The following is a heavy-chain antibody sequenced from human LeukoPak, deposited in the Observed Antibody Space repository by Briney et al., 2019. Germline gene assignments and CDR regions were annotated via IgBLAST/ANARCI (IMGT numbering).Heavy chain of an antibody. CDR2: INHSGST. CDR3: ARGRSGMDV. Sequence: PSETLSLTCTVSGGSVSSGSYYWSWIRQPPGTGLEWIGEINHSGSTNYNPSLKSRVTISVDTSKNQFSLKLSSVTAADTAVYYCARGRSGMDVWGKGTTVTVSS. CDR1: GGSVSSGSYY. J-gene: IGHJ6*04. V-gene: IGHV4-61*01.